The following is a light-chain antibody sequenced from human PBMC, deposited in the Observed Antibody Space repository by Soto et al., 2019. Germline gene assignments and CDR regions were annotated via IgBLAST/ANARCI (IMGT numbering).Light chain of an antibody. CDR1: HTISSSY. CDR3: QQYGNSPIT. J-gene: IGKJ5*01. Sequence: EIVLTQSPGTLSLSPGERATLSCRASHTISSSYLAWYQQKPGQAPRLLIYDASNRATGIPARFSGSGSGTDFTLTISRLEPEDFAVYYCQQYGNSPITFGQGTRLEIK. V-gene: IGKV3-20*01. CDR2: DAS.